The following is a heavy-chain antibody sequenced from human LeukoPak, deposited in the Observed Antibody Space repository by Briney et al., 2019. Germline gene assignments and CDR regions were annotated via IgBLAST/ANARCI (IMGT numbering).Heavy chain of an antibody. D-gene: IGHD2-15*01. Sequence: SETLSLTCTVSGGSLSSYYWSWIRRPPGKGLEWIGYIYYSGSTNYNPSLKSRVTISVDTSKNQFSLKLSSVTAADTAVYYCARLLYDAFDIWGQGTMVTVSS. CDR1: GGSLSSYY. V-gene: IGHV4-59*01. CDR2: IYYSGST. J-gene: IGHJ3*02. CDR3: ARLLYDAFDI.